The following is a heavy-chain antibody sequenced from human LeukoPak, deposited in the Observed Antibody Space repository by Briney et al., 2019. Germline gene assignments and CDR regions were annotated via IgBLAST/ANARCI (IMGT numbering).Heavy chain of an antibody. V-gene: IGHV1-2*06. CDR3: ARDRYGYCSSTSCQIPFDY. Sequence: ASVKVSCKASGYTFTGYYMHWVRQAPGQGLEWMGRINPNSGGTNYAQKFQGRVTMTRDTSISTGYMELSRLRPDDTAVYYCARDRYGYCSSTSCQIPFDYWGQGTLATVSS. J-gene: IGHJ4*02. CDR2: INPNSGGT. D-gene: IGHD2-2*03. CDR1: GYTFTGYY.